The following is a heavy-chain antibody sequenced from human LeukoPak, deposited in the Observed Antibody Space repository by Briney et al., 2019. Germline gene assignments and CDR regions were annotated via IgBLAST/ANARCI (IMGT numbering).Heavy chain of an antibody. V-gene: IGHV4-59*01. CDR3: ARAPETYYYYYYYMDV. CDR1: GGSISSYY. J-gene: IGHJ6*03. CDR2: IYYSGST. Sequence: PSETLSLTCTVSGGSISSYYWSWIRQPPGKGLEWIGYIYYSGSTNYNPSLKSRVTISVDTSKNQFSLKLSSVTAADTAVYYCARAPETYYYYYYYMDVWGKGTTVTVSS.